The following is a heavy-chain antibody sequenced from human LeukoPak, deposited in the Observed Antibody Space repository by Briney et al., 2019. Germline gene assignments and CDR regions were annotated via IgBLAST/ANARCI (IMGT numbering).Heavy chain of an antibody. J-gene: IGHJ5*02. D-gene: IGHD4-23*01. CDR1: GGSISSGGYY. CDR3: ARDKATVVTPHWFDP. CDR2: IYYSGST. V-gene: IGHV4-31*03. Sequence: PSETLSLTCTVSGGSISSGGYYWSWIRQHPGTGLEWLGYIYYSGSTYYNPSLKSRVTISVDTPKNQFSLKLSSVTAADTAVYYCARDKATVVTPHWFDPWGQGTLVTVSS.